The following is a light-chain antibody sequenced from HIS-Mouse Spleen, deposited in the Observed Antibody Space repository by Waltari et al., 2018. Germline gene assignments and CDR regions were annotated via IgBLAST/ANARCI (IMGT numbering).Light chain of an antibody. CDR2: EDS. CDR1: ALPNKY. J-gene: IGLJ2*01. CDR3: YSTDSSGNHRV. Sequence: SYELTQPPSVALSPGQTARITCSGDALPNKYAYWSQQKSGQAPVLVIYEDSKRPSGIPERFSGSSSGTMATLTISGAQVEDEADYYCYSTDSSGNHRVFGGGTKLTVL. V-gene: IGLV3-10*01.